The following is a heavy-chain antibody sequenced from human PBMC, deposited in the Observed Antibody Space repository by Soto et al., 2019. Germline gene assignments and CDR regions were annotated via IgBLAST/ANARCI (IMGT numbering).Heavy chain of an antibody. J-gene: IGHJ4*02. CDR1: GYTFTSYA. V-gene: IGHV1-3*01. CDR2: INAGNGNT. D-gene: IGHD5-18*01. CDR3: AKDWRKDAAMVIPATYFDS. Sequence: GASVKVSCKASGYTFTSYAMHWVRQAPGQRLEWMGWINAGNGNTKYSQKFQGRVTITRDTSASTAYMELSSLRSEDTAVYYCAKDWRKDAAMVIPATYFDSWGQGTLVTVSS.